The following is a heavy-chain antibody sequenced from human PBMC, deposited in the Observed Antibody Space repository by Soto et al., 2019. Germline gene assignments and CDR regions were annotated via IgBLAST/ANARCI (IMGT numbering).Heavy chain of an antibody. V-gene: IGHV4-31*03. J-gene: IGHJ4*02. CDR1: GGSISSGGYY. CDR3: ARGVTIIVVSIPYYFDY. CDR2: ISYSGST. Sequence: PSETLSLTCTVSGGSISSGGYYWSWIRQNPGKGREWIGYISYSGSTYYNPSLKGRVTISVDTSTNQSSLKLSSVTAADTAVYYCARGVTIIVVSIPYYFDYWGQGTLVTVSS. D-gene: IGHD3-22*01.